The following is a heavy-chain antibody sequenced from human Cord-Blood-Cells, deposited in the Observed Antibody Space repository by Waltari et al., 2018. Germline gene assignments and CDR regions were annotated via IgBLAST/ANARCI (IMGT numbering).Heavy chain of an antibody. CDR3: ARALRDDSSGYYGY. D-gene: IGHD3-22*01. J-gene: IGHJ4*02. V-gene: IGHV1-69*01. CDR2: IIPIFGTA. Sequence: VHLVQSEAGVATPRYSVKASCKASVGTFSSYAISWVRHAPGQGLEWMGGIIPIFGTANYAQKFQGRVTITADESTSTAYMELSSLRSEDTAVYYCARALRDDSSGYYGYWGQGTLVTVSS. CDR1: VGTFSSYA.